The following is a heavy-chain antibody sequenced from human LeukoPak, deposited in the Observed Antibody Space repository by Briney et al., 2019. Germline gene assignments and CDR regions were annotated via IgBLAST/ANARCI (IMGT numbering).Heavy chain of an antibody. V-gene: IGHV4-59*01. CDR3: ARARWLQPYYFDY. D-gene: IGHD5-24*01. Sequence: SETLSLTCTVSGGSISSYYWSWIRQPPGKGLEWIGYIYYSGSTNYNHSLKSRVTISVDTSKNQFSLKLSSVTAADTAVYYCARARWLQPYYFDYWGQGTLVTVSS. CDR2: IYYSGST. CDR1: GGSISSYY. J-gene: IGHJ4*02.